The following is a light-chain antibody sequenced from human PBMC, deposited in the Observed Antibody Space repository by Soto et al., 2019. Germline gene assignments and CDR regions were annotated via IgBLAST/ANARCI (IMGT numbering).Light chain of an antibody. J-gene: IGLJ1*01. CDR1: SSDVGGYKY. Sequence: QSALTQPAYVSGSPGQSITISCTGISSDVGGYKYVSWYQQLPGKAPKLIIYDVSNRPSGVSNRFSASKSANAASLTISGLQTEDEADYYCSSYTSSSTLYVLGTGTKVTVL. CDR3: SSYTSSSTLYV. CDR2: DVS. V-gene: IGLV2-14*03.